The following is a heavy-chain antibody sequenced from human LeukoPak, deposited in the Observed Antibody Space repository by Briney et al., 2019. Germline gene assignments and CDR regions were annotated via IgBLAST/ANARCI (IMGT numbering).Heavy chain of an antibody. CDR1: GFTVSSNY. V-gene: IGHV3-53*01. Sequence: GGSLRLSCAASGFTVSSNYMSWVRQAPGKGLEWVSVIYSGGSTHRADSVKGRFTISRDNSKNTLYLQMNSLRAEDTAVYYCARVGDYYYYYMDVWGKGTTVTVSS. J-gene: IGHJ6*03. CDR3: ARVGDYYYYYMDV. CDR2: IYSGGST.